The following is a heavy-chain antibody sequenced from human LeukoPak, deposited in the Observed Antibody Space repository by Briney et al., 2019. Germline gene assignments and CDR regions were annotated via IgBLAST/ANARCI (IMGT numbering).Heavy chain of an antibody. V-gene: IGHV3-74*01. D-gene: IGHD2/OR15-2a*01. J-gene: IGHJ4*02. CDR3: ARSLRSEYYFDY. CDR2: INIDGSST. Sequence: GGSLRLSCTASGFTFSSYWMHWVRQAPGKGLEWVSRINIDGSSTSYADSVKGRFSISRDNAKSTLYLQMNSLRAEDMAVYYCARSLRSEYYFDYWGQGTLVTVSS. CDR1: GFTFSSYW.